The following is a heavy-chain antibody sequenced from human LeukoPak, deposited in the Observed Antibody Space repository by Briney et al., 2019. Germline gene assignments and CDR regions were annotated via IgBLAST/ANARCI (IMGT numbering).Heavy chain of an antibody. CDR2: ISGSGGST. V-gene: IGHV3-23*01. Sequence: GGSLRLSCSASGFTFTTYGMNWVRQAPGKGLEWVSAISGSGGSTYYADSVKGRFTISRDNSKNTLYLQMNSLRAEDTAVYYCAKGVYYYGSGTLPDYWGQGTLVTVSS. J-gene: IGHJ4*02. D-gene: IGHD3-10*01. CDR3: AKGVYYYGSGTLPDY. CDR1: GFTFTTYG.